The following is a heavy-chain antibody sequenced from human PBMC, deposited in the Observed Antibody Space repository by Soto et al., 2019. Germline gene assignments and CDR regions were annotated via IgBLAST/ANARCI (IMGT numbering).Heavy chain of an antibody. CDR1: GFTFGDYA. Sequence: GGSLRLSCTASGFTFGDYAMSWFRQAPGKGLEWVGFIRSKAYGGTTEYAASVKGRFTISRDDSKSIAYLQMNSLKTEDTAVYYCTRAAMREHSSSSVLDYWGQGTLVTVSS. V-gene: IGHV3-49*03. D-gene: IGHD6-6*01. J-gene: IGHJ4*02. CDR2: IRSKAYGGTT. CDR3: TRAAMREHSSSSVLDY.